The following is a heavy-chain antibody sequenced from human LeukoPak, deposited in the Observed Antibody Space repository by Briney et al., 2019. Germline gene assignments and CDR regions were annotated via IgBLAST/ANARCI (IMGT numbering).Heavy chain of an antibody. CDR2: INHSGST. Sequence: SETLSLTCAVYGGSFSGYYWSWIRQPPGKGLEWIGEINHSGSTNYNPSLKSRVTISVDTSKSQFSLKLSSVTAADTAVYYCARYSSSWPTRYNWFDPWGQGTLVTVSS. D-gene: IGHD6-13*01. CDR3: ARYSSSWPTRYNWFDP. CDR1: GGSFSGYY. J-gene: IGHJ5*02. V-gene: IGHV4-34*01.